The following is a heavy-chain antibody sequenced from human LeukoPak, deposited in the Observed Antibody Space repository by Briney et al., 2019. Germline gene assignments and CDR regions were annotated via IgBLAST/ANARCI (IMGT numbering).Heavy chain of an antibody. CDR3: ARESIAGPTLVY. CDR1: GYTVTSNG. Sequence: GASVKLSCNASGYTVTSNGINWMRQGNGQGLEWMGLMNPNSGNTGYAQKLQGRVTMTRNTSISTAYMELSSLTAEDTAVYYCARESIAGPTLVYWGKGTLVTVSS. V-gene: IGHV1-8*02. D-gene: IGHD6-6*01. CDR2: MNPNSGNT. J-gene: IGHJ4*02.